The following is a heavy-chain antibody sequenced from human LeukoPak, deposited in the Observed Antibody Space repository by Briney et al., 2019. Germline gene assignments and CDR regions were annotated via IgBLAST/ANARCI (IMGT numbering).Heavy chain of an antibody. J-gene: IGHJ4*02. V-gene: IGHV3-30*03. CDR3: ARGGYWGDYVFDF. CDR2: ISYDGSNK. Sequence: GGSLRLSCAASGFTFSRNGMHWVRQAPGKGLEGVSAISYDGSNKWNEDSVKGRFTISRDNSKHTMYLQMNSLRAGDTDVYYCARGGYWGDYVFDFWGPGTLVTVSS. CDR1: GFTFSRNG. D-gene: IGHD4-17*01.